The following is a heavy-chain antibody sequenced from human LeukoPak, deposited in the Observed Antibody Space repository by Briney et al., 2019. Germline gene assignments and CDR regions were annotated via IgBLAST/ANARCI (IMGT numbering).Heavy chain of an antibody. V-gene: IGHV4-34*01. CDR2: INHSGST. Sequence: SETLSLTCAAYGGSFSGYYWSWIRQPPGKGLEWIGEINHSGSTNYNPSLKSRVTISVDTSKNQFSLKLSSVTAADTAVYYCARCDDYVWGSYRWGDAFDIWAKGQWSPSLQ. CDR1: GGSFSGYY. CDR3: ARCDDYVWGSYRWGDAFDI. J-gene: IGHJ3*02. D-gene: IGHD3-16*02.